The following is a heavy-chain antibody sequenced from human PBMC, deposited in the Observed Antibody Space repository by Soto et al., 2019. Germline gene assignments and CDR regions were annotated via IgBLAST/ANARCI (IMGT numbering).Heavy chain of an antibody. Sequence: SETLSLTCTVSGGSISSYDWSWIRQPPGKGLEWIGYIYYSGSTNYNPSLKSRVTISVDTSKNQFSLKLSSVTAADTAVYYCAKDKLLWFGEFNYYYGMDVWGQGTTVTVSS. J-gene: IGHJ6*02. CDR2: IYYSGST. CDR3: AKDKLLWFGEFNYYYGMDV. D-gene: IGHD3-10*01. V-gene: IGHV4-59*01. CDR1: GGSISSYD.